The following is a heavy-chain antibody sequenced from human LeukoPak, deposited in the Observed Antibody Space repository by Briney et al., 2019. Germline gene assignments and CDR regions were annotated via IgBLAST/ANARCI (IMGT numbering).Heavy chain of an antibody. J-gene: IGHJ6*04. V-gene: IGHV5-10-1*01. CDR1: GYSFTSYW. CDR3: ARLAPPYYDILTGYYYYYGMDV. D-gene: IGHD3-9*01. Sequence: GESLKISCKGSGYSFTSYWISWVRQMPGKGLEWMGRIDPSDSYTNYSPSFQGHVTISADKSISTAYLQWSSLKASDTAMYYGARLAPPYYDILTGYYYYYGMDVWGKGTTVTVSS. CDR2: IDPSDSYT.